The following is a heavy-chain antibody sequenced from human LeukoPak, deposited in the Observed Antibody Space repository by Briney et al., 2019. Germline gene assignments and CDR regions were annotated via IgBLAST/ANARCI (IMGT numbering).Heavy chain of an antibody. J-gene: IGHJ4*02. D-gene: IGHD4-17*01. Sequence: PGGSLRLSCAASGFTFSSYSMNWVRQAPGKGLEWVSYADSVKGRFTISRDNAKNSLYLQMNSLRAEDTAVYYCARTLTTVTTLDYWGQGTLVTVSS. CDR1: GFTFSSYS. CDR3: ARTLTTVTTLDY. V-gene: IGHV3-21*01.